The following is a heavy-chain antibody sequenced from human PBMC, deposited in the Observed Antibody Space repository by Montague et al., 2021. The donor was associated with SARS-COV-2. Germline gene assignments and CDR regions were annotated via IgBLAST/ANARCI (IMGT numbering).Heavy chain of an antibody. V-gene: IGHV6-1*01. CDR3: ARAYCSSTSCYPIDY. CDR1: GDSVASTRAA. Sequence: CAISGDSVASTRAAWNWIRQSPSRGLEWLGRTYFTSKWSSVYALSVKSRLIISPDTSKNQFSLRLMSVTPDDTAVYYCARAYCSSTSCYPIDYWSQGTLVTVSS. CDR2: TYFTSKWSS. J-gene: IGHJ4*02. D-gene: IGHD2-2*01.